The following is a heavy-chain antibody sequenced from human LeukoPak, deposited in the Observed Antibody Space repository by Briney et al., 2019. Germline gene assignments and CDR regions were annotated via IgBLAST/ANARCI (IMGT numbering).Heavy chain of an antibody. D-gene: IGHD3-10*01. Sequence: GGSLRLSCAASGFTVSTYYMNWVRQAPGKGLEWVSIIYSGGTTYYADSVKGRFTISRDTSKNTLSPQMNSLRAEDTAVYFCARVGDYFHWYLDLWGRGTLVTVSS. CDR3: ARVGDYFHWYLDL. CDR2: IYSGGTT. V-gene: IGHV3-53*01. J-gene: IGHJ2*01. CDR1: GFTVSTYY.